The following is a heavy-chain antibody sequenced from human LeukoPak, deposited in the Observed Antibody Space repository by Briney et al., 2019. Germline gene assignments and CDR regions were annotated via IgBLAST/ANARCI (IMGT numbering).Heavy chain of an antibody. Sequence: GESLKISCKGSGYSFTTYWIAWVRQMPGKGLEWMGIIYPSDSDTRYSPSFRGQVTISADKSISTAYLQWSSLKASDTAMYYCARQGGYSYGHDAFDIWGQGTMVTVSS. CDR2: IYPSDSDT. D-gene: IGHD5-18*01. CDR1: GYSFTTYW. CDR3: ARQGGYSYGHDAFDI. V-gene: IGHV5-51*01. J-gene: IGHJ3*02.